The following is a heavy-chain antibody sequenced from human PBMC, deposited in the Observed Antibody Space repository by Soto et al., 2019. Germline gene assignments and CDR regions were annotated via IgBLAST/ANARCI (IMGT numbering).Heavy chain of an antibody. V-gene: IGHV3-7*01. CDR3: ARDDAPATAANYYYYGMDV. Sequence: PGGSLRLSCAASGFTFSSYWMSWVRQAPGKGLEWVANIKQDGSGKYYVDSVKGRFTISRDNAKNSLYLQMNSLRAEDTAVYYCARDDAPATAANYYYYGMDVWGQGTTVTVSS. CDR1: GFTFSSYW. CDR2: IKQDGSGK. J-gene: IGHJ6*02. D-gene: IGHD2-2*01.